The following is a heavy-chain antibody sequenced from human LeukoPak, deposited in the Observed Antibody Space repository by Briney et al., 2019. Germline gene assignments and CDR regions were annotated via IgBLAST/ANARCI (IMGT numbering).Heavy chain of an antibody. V-gene: IGHV3-9*01. CDR1: GFTFNDYA. D-gene: IGHD5-18*01. CDR2: ISWNSGSI. Sequence: PGGSLRLSCTASGFTFNDYAIHWVRQAPGKGLEWVSGISWNSGSIGYADSVKGRFTISRDNAKNSLYLQMNSLRAEDTALYYCAKDQGYSYGSGAFDIWGQGTMVTVSS. J-gene: IGHJ3*02. CDR3: AKDQGYSYGSGAFDI.